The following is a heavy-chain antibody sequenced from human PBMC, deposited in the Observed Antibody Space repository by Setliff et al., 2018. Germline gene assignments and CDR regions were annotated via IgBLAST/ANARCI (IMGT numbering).Heavy chain of an antibody. CDR2: IRHDGNSK. V-gene: IGHV3-30*02. D-gene: IGHD4-4*01. Sequence: GGSLRLSCAASGFVFNTYGMHWVRQAPGKGLEWVAFIRHDGNSKYYKDSVRGRFTISRDNSKNTVYLQMNSLRPEDTAVYYCTTGPRDSRNYLNWLGSWGQGTLVTVSS. CDR3: TTGPRDSRNYLNWLGS. J-gene: IGHJ5*01. CDR1: GFVFNTYG.